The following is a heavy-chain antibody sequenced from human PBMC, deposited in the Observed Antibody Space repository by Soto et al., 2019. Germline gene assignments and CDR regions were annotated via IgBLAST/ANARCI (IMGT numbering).Heavy chain of an antibody. CDR2: INHSGST. CDR3: ARGKGCDLGAANNWFDP. CDR1: GGSFSGYY. J-gene: IGHJ5*02. Sequence: SETLSLTCAVYGGSFSGYYWSWIRQPPGKGLEWIGKINHSGSTNYNPSLKSRVTISVDTSKNQFSLKLSSVTAADTAVYYCARGKGCDLGAANNWFDPWGQGTLVTVSS. V-gene: IGHV4-34*01. D-gene: IGHD1-26*01.